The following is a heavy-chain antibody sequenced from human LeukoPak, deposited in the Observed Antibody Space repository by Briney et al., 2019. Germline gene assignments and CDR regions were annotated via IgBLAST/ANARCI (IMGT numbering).Heavy chain of an antibody. CDR2: IIPILGIA. J-gene: IGHJ5*02. CDR1: GGTFSSYA. CDR3: ARRITMVRGAHWFDP. Sequence: GASVKVSCKASGGTFSSYAISWVRQAPGQGLEWMGRIIPILGIANYAQKFQGRVTITADKPTSTAYMELSSLRSEDTAVYYCARRITMVRGAHWFDPWGQGTLVTVSS. D-gene: IGHD3-10*01. V-gene: IGHV1-69*04.